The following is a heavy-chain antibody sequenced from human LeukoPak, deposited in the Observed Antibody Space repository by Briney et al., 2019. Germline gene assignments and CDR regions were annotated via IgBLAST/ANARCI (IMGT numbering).Heavy chain of an antibody. CDR1: GGSISSSSYY. CDR3: ARDLGVQFDP. J-gene: IGHJ5*02. V-gene: IGHV4-39*07. Sequence: SETLSLTCTVSGGSISSSSYYWGWIRQPPGKGLEWIGSIYYSGSTYYNPSLKSRVTISVDRSKNQFSLKLSSVTAADTAVYYCARDLGVQFDPWGQGTLVTVSS. CDR2: IYYSGST. D-gene: IGHD2-8*01.